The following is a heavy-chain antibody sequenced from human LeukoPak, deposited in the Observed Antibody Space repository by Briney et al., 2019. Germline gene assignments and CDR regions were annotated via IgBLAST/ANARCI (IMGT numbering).Heavy chain of an antibody. CDR2: ISSDGSIA. D-gene: IGHD4-23*01. J-gene: IGHJ4*02. V-gene: IGHV3-74*01. CDR1: GFTFSTYW. CDR3: ARADYGGNSDFHY. Sequence: GGSLKLSCAASGFTFSTYWMHWVRPAPGKGLVWVSRISSDGSIAINADSVEGRFTVSRDNAKNTLYLQMNSLRVEDTAVYYCARADYGGNSDFHYWGQGTLVTVSS.